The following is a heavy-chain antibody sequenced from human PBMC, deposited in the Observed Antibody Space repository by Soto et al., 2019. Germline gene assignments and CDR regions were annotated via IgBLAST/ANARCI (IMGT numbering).Heavy chain of an antibody. CDR3: ARDRGADGYSYGYFDY. Sequence: QVQLVQSGAEVKKPGSSVKVSCKASGGTFSSYAISWVRQAPGQGLEWRGGTIPIFGTANYAQKFQGRVTITADESTSTAYMELSSLRYEDTAVYYCARDRGADGYSYGYFDYWGQGTLVTVSS. V-gene: IGHV1-69*01. D-gene: IGHD5-18*01. CDR2: TIPIFGTA. J-gene: IGHJ4*02. CDR1: GGTFSSYA.